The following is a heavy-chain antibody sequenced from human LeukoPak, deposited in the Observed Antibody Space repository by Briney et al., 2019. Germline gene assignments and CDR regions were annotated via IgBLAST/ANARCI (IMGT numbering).Heavy chain of an antibody. CDR2: IRYDGSNK. CDR1: EFTFSSFG. CDR3: AKGHDYGDYSLDY. V-gene: IGHV3-30*02. Sequence: GGPLSPSRAAAEFTFSSFGRHGGRQPAGKVLGWVAFIRYDGSNKYYPDSVKGGSTTARNNSKNTLYLQMNSLRAEDTPVNYCAKGHDYGDYSLDYWGQGTLVTVSS. D-gene: IGHD4-17*01. J-gene: IGHJ4*01.